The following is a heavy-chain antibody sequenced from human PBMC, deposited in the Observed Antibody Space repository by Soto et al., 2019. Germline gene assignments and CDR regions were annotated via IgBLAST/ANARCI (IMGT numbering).Heavy chain of an antibody. D-gene: IGHD5-12*01. V-gene: IGHV1-18*01. CDR3: AKSPRGEMATD. CDR1: GYTFINYH. J-gene: IGHJ4*02. Sequence: QVQLVQSGGEVKKPGASVTVSCKASGYTFINYHITWVRQAPGQGLEWMAWINTYNGMTDYAQRCQDRVTMTRDTSTSTAYMELRNLGSDDTAVYFCAKSPRGEMATDWGQGTLVTVSS. CDR2: INTYNGMT.